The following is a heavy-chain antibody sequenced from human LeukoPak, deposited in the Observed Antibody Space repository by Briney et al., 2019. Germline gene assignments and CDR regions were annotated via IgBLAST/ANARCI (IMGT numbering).Heavy chain of an antibody. CDR3: ARDGRDGYSPFDY. CDR1: GFTFDDYG. CDR2: INWNGGST. Sequence: GGSLRLSCAASGFTFDDYGMSWVRQVPGKGLEWVSGINWNGGSTGYADSVKGRFTISRDNAKNSLYLQINSLRAEDTALYYCARDGRDGYSPFDYWGQGALVTVSS. D-gene: IGHD5-24*01. J-gene: IGHJ4*02. V-gene: IGHV3-20*04.